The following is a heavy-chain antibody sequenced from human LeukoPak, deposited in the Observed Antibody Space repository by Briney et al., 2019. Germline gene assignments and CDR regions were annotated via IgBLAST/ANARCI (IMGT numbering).Heavy chain of an antibody. CDR3: ARVVYYFYAMDV. Sequence: ASVKVSCKASGYTFTDYNIHWVRQAPGQGLEWMGWINPNSGGTNYAQKFQGRVHMTRDTSISTAYMELSRLRPDDTALYYCARVVYYFYAMDVWGQGTTVTVSS. J-gene: IGHJ6*02. D-gene: IGHD2-8*01. V-gene: IGHV1-2*02. CDR1: GYTFTDYN. CDR2: INPNSGGT.